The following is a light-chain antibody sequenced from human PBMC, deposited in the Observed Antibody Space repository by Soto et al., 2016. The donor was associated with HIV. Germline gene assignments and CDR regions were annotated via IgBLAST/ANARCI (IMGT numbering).Light chain of an antibody. Sequence: DIQMTQSPSTLSASVGDRVTITCRASQSISSWLAWYQQKPGKAPKPPDLSGVYFRKWGPIKGSAAVDLGQEFTLTISSLQADDFATYFCQHSSRSPRVFGFGPGTKVD. J-gene: IGKJ3*01. V-gene: IGKV1-5*03. CDR2: GV. CDR1: QSISSW. CDR3: QHSSRSPRVFG.